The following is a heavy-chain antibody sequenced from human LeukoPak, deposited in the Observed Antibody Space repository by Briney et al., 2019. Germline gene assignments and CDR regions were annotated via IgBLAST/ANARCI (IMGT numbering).Heavy chain of an antibody. Sequence: SETLSLTCTVSGGSVSSGSYFWSWIPQPPGKGLEWIGYIYYSGSTDYNPSLKSQVTISLDTYKNQFSLKLSSVTAADTAMYYCARLASSGWRKDYWGQGTLVTVSS. V-gene: IGHV4-61*01. CDR1: GGSVSSGSYF. J-gene: IGHJ4*02. CDR2: IYYSGST. D-gene: IGHD6-19*01. CDR3: ARLASSGWRKDY.